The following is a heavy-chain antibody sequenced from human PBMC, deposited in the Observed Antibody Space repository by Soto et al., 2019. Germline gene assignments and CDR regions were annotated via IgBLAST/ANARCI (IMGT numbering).Heavy chain of an antibody. CDR3: TTWNYDFWSGYYIPTDY. Sequence: GGSLRLSCVASGFIFSNAWMTWFRQAPGKGQEWVGRIISKTEGAKTDYAAAVKGRFTISRDDSKNTLYLQMNSMKTEDTAVYYCTTWNYDFWSGYYIPTDYWGQGTLVTVSS. CDR1: GFIFSNAW. J-gene: IGHJ4*02. V-gene: IGHV3-15*01. CDR2: IISKTEGAKT. D-gene: IGHD3-3*01.